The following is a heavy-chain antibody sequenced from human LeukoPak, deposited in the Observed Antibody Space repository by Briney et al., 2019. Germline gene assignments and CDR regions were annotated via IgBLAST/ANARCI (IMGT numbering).Heavy chain of an antibody. D-gene: IGHD3-10*01. CDR1: GGSFSGYY. CDR3: ARSEGSGSTVLHY. J-gene: IGHJ4*02. Sequence: SETLSLTCAVYGGSFSGYYWTLLRQPPGKGLEWIGEINHSGTTSYNPSLESRVTISVDTSKNQFSLKLSSVTAADTAVYFCARSEGSGSTVLHYWGQGTLITVSS. CDR2: INHSGTT. V-gene: IGHV4-34*01.